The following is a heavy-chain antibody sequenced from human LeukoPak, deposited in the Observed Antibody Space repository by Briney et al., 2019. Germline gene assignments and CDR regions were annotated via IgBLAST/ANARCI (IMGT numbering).Heavy chain of an antibody. J-gene: IGHJ4*02. CDR2: IYYSGST. CDR1: GGSISSSSYY. D-gene: IGHD1-26*01. V-gene: IGHV4-39*01. CDR3: ARLGSGSHDY. Sequence: PSETLSLTCTVSGGSISSSSYYWGWIRRPPGKGLEWIGSIYYSGSTYYNPSLKSRVTISVDTSKNQFSLKLSSVTAADTAVYYCARLGSGSHDYWGLGTLVTVSS.